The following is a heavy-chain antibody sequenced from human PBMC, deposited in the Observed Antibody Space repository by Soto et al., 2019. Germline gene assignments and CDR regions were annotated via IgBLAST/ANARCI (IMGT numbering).Heavy chain of an antibody. D-gene: IGHD6-13*01. CDR1: GYTFTSYD. V-gene: IGHV1-18*01. CDR2: ISAYNGNT. CDR3: ARDGQHRTFDP. J-gene: IGHJ5*02. Sequence: ASVKVSCKASGYTFTSYDISWVRQAPGQGLEWMGWISAYNGNTNYAQKLQGRVTMTTDTSTSTVYMELRSLRSDDTAVYYCARDGQHRTFDPWGQGTLVTVSS.